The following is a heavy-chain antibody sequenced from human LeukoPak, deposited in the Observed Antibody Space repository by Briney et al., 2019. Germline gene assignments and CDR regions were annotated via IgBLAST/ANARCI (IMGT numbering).Heavy chain of an antibody. Sequence: GASVKVSCKASGYTFTSYGITWVRQAPGQGLEWMGWISSYNGDTKYAQKVQGRVTVTTDTSTCTAYMELRSLSLDDTAVYYCARGDYGGGFDYWGQGTLVTVSS. CDR2: ISSYNGDT. D-gene: IGHD4-23*01. V-gene: IGHV1-18*01. CDR3: ARGDYGGGFDY. CDR1: GYTFTSYG. J-gene: IGHJ4*02.